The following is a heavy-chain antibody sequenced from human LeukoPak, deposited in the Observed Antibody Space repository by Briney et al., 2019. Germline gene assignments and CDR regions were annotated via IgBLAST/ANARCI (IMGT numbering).Heavy chain of an antibody. CDR1: GYTFTSYY. CDR2: INPTGGST. J-gene: IGHJ5*02. Sequence: ASVKVSCKASGYTFTSYYMHWVRQAPGQGLGWMGLINPTGGSTGYAQKFQGRVTMTRDMSTSTDYMELSSLRSEDTAIYYCARDNSVGDNAWWFDPWGQGTLVTVSS. V-gene: IGHV1-46*01. CDR3: ARDNSVGDNAWWFDP. D-gene: IGHD1-26*01.